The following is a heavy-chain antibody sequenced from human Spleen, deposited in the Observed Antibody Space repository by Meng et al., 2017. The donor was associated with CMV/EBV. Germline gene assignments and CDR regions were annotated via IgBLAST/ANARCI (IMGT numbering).Heavy chain of an antibody. Sequence: GESLKISCAASGFTFSSYSMNWVRQAPGKGLEWVSAISGSGGDTYYADSVKGRVTISRDNSRNTLFLQMNSLRAEDTAVYYCAKDHYGTSSLYYFDYWGQGTLVTVSS. D-gene: IGHD6-6*01. J-gene: IGHJ4*02. V-gene: IGHV3-23*01. CDR1: GFTFSSYS. CDR3: AKDHYGTSSLYYFDY. CDR2: ISGSGGDT.